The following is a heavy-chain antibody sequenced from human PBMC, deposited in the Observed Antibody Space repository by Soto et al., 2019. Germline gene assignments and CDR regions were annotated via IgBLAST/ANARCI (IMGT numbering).Heavy chain of an antibody. CDR1: GYSISSGYY. D-gene: IGHD4-4*01. V-gene: IGHV4-38-2*02. J-gene: IGHJ6*02. CDR2: IYHSGST. CDR3: ASEPTVTREDYYYYYGMDV. Sequence: SETLSLTCTVSGYSISSGYYWGWIRQPPGKGLEWIGSIYHSGSTYYNPSLKSRDTISVDTSKNQFSLKLSSVTAADTAVYYCASEPTVTREDYYYYYGMDVWGQGTTVTVSS.